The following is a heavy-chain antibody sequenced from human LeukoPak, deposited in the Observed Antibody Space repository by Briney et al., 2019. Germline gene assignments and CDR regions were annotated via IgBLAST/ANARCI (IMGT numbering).Heavy chain of an antibody. CDR3: AKARKRGYAYGSVDS. Sequence: PGGALTLSCAASGFIFDDYTMHWVRQAPARGVEGVSVISWDGGNSFYADSVKGRFTVSRDNNRKSLYLQMHSLRPEDTAFYYCAKARKRGYAYGSVDSWGQGTLVTVSS. CDR2: ISWDGGNS. V-gene: IGHV3-43*01. J-gene: IGHJ4*02. D-gene: IGHD5-18*01. CDR1: GFIFDDYT.